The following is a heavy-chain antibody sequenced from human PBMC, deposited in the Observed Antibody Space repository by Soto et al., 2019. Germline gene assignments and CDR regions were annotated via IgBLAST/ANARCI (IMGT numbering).Heavy chain of an antibody. V-gene: IGHV4-59*08. CDR1: SGPDSSHN. Sequence: QVQLQQSGPGLVKPSETLSLTCTVSSGPDSSHNWGWIRQPPGRGLEWIGYVYYTGGTSYNPSLKSRVTISADTSTNHISLTLCSVTAADTAVYYCVRQGIGNLHGLVDVWGHGTTVSVSS. J-gene: IGHJ6*02. D-gene: IGHD1-1*01. CDR3: VRQGIGNLHGLVDV. CDR2: VYYTGGT.